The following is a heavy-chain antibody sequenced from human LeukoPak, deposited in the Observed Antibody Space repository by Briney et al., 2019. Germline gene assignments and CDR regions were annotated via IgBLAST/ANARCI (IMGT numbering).Heavy chain of an antibody. Sequence: GGSLRLSCAASGFTFSSYNMNWVRQAPGKGLEWVSSISSSSSYIYYADSVKGRFTISRDNAKNPLYLQMNSLRAEDTAVYYCAGYYYDSSGYYPVYLGQGTLVTVSS. D-gene: IGHD3-22*01. V-gene: IGHV3-21*01. J-gene: IGHJ4*02. CDR1: GFTFSSYN. CDR2: ISSSSSYI. CDR3: AGYYYDSSGYYPVY.